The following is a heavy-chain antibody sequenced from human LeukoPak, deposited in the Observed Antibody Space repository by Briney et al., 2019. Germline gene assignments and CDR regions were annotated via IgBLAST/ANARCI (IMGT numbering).Heavy chain of an antibody. CDR1: GGTFSSYA. V-gene: IGHV1-69*05. Sequence: SVKVSCRASGGTFSSYAISWVRQAPGQGLEWMGGIIPIFGTANYAQMFQGRVTITTDESTSTAYMELSSLRSEDTAVYYCARVELGYCSGGSCYFDYWGQGTLVTVSS. D-gene: IGHD2-15*01. CDR3: ARVELGYCSGGSCYFDY. J-gene: IGHJ4*02. CDR2: IIPIFGTA.